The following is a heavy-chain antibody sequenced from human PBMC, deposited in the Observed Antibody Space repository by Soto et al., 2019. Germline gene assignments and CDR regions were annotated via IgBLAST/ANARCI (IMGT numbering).Heavy chain of an antibody. CDR3: ARGFCSGTSCHFDY. CDR1: GYTFPIYD. J-gene: IGHJ4*02. V-gene: IGHV1-8*01. Sequence: QVPLVQSGAEVKKPGASVKVSCKASGYTFPIYDINWVRQATGQGLEWLGWMNPNSGNTGYAQKFQGRVTMTRNTSINTAYMELSSLRSEDTAVYYCARGFCSGTSCHFDYWGQGTLVTVSS. CDR2: MNPNSGNT. D-gene: IGHD2-2*01.